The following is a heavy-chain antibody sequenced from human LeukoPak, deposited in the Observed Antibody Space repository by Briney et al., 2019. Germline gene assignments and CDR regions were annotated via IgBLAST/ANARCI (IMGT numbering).Heavy chain of an antibody. CDR3: ARVNYVRGMDV. CDR1: GFTFINYW. J-gene: IGHJ6*02. D-gene: IGHD1-7*01. V-gene: IGHV3-7*01. CDR2: TKRDGSEK. Sequence: PGGALRLSCAASGFTFINYWMSWVRQAPGKGLEWVANTKRDGSEKYYVDSVKGRFTISRDNAKNSLYLQMNSLRAEDTAVYYCARVNYVRGMDVWGQGTTVTVSS.